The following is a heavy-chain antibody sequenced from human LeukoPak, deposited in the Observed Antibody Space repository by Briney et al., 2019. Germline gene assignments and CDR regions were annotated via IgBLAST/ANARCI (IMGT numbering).Heavy chain of an antibody. CDR3: ARDYRRVYCSGGSCLGVWFDP. V-gene: IGHV1-18*01. J-gene: IGHJ5*02. CDR1: GYTFTSYG. Sequence: ASVKVSCKTSGYTFTSYGISWVRQAPGQGLEWMGWISAYNGNTNYAQKLQGRVTMTTDTSTSTAYMELRSLRSDDTAVYYCARDYRRVYCSGGSCLGVWFDPWGQGTLVTVSS. D-gene: IGHD2-15*01. CDR2: ISAYNGNT.